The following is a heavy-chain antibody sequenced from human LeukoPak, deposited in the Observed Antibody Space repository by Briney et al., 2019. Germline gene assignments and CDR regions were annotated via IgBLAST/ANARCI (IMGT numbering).Heavy chain of an antibody. CDR1: GDTFTSYY. V-gene: IGHV1-46*01. Sequence: ASVKASCKASGDTFTSYYMHWVRQAPGQGLEWMGIVNPSGGSASYAQKFQGRVTMTRDMSTSTVYMELSSLRSEDTAVYFCARGRHYYDASDYYYEGDAFDIWGQGTMVTVSS. CDR2: VNPSGGSA. D-gene: IGHD3-22*01. CDR3: ARGRHYYDASDYYYEGDAFDI. J-gene: IGHJ3*02.